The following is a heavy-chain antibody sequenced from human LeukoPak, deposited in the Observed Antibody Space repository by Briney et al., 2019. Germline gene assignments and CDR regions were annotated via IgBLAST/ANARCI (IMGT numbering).Heavy chain of an antibody. D-gene: IGHD6-6*01. CDR2: FYHGGST. CDR3: ARGSIAARPRYFDY. V-gene: IGHV4-38-2*02. Sequence: SETLSLTCTVSGYSISTGYYWDWIRQPPGKGLEWIGTFYHGGSTYYNPSLKSRVTISVDTSKNQFSLNLTSVTAADTAVYYCARGSIAARPRYFDYWGQGTLVTVSS. CDR1: GYSISTGYY. J-gene: IGHJ4*02.